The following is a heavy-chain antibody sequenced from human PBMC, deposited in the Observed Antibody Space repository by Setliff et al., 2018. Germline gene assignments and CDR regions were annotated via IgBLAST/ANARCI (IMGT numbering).Heavy chain of an antibody. J-gene: IGHJ3*02. V-gene: IGHV1-18*01. CDR2: ISAYNGYI. CDR3: ARAPGTVVVPASRSAFDI. CDR1: GYTFSNYG. D-gene: IGHD2-2*01. Sequence: ASVKVSCKASGYTFSNYGTSWVRQAPGQGLEWMGWISAYNGYIIYAQKLQGRVTMTTDTSTSTAYMEVRSLRSDDTAVYYCARAPGTVVVPASRSAFDIWGQGKMVTVSS.